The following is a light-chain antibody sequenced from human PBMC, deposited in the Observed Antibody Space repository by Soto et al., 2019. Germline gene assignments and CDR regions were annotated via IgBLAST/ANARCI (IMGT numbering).Light chain of an antibody. CDR2: KVS. CDR1: QSLVHSDGNTY. V-gene: IGKV2-30*02. CDR3: MQGTHWPWT. J-gene: IGKJ1*01. Sequence: DVVMTQSPLSLPVTLGQPASISCRSSQSLVHSDGNTYLNWFQQRPGQSPRRLIYKVSNRDSGVPDRFSGSGSGTDFTLKISRVEAEDVGVYYWMQGTHWPWTFGQGTKVEIK.